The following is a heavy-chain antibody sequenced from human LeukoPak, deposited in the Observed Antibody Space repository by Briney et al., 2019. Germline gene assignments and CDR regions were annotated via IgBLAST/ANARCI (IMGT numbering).Heavy chain of an antibody. CDR1: GFTFSSYA. J-gene: IGHJ3*01. CDR2: ISGSGDIT. D-gene: IGHD1-26*01. CDR3: AKDVSSGLGSVGAPGGS. V-gene: IGHV3-23*01. Sequence: GGSLRLSCAASGFTFSSYAMSWVRQAPGKGLEGVSAISGSGDITYYADSVKGRFTISRDSSKNTLHLQMNSLRAEDTAVYYCAKDVSSGLGSVGAPGGSCGQGTMVTVSS.